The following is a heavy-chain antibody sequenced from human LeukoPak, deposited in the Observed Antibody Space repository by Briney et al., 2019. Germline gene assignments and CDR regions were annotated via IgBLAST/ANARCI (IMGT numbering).Heavy chain of an antibody. V-gene: IGHV1-69*13. CDR2: FIPILGTA. J-gene: IGHJ6*02. CDR1: GYSFTSYA. CDR3: ARGLYCSSSTSCYDYGMDV. D-gene: IGHD2-2*01. Sequence: SVKVSCKASGYSFTSYAINWVRQAPGQGLEWMGGFIPILGTAKYAQKLQGRVTITADESTSTAYMELSSLRYEDTAVYYCARGLYCSSSTSCYDYGMDVWGQGTTVTVSS.